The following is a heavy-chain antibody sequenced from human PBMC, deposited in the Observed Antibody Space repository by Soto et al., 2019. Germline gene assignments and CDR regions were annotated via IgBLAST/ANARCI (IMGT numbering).Heavy chain of an antibody. Sequence: EVQLVESGGGLVQPGGSLRLSCAASGFTFSSYWMSWVRQAPGKGLEWVANIKQDGSEKYYVDSVKGRFTISRDNAKNSLYLQLNSLRAEDTAVYYCARDRREDFPIFGVVPIDYYYYMDVWGKGPTVTVSS. D-gene: IGHD3-3*01. CDR2: IKQDGSEK. CDR1: GFTFSSYW. CDR3: ARDRREDFPIFGVVPIDYYYYMDV. V-gene: IGHV3-7*01. J-gene: IGHJ6*03.